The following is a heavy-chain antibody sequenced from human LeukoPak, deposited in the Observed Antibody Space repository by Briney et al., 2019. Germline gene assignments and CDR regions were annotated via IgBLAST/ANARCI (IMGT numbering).Heavy chain of an antibody. V-gene: IGHV4-39*01. J-gene: IGHJ4*02. CDR2: VYYSGST. Sequence: SETLSLSCSVSGGSISSSNFYWGWIRQPPGKGLEWIGSVYYSGSTYYNPSLSSRVLISVDASKNQFSLRLNSVTAADTALYYCARVHVDSAFAYWGQGILVTVTS. CDR3: ARVHVDSAFAY. CDR1: GGSISSSNFY. D-gene: IGHD5-18*01.